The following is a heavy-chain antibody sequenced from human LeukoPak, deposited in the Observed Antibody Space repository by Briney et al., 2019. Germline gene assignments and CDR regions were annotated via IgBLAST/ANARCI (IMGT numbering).Heavy chain of an antibody. CDR3: ARRAYGDDSFDY. Sequence: PGGFLRLSCAASGFTFRSCSMNWVRQAPGKGLEWVSYITSGSSPIYYADSVKGRFTISRDNAKNSLYLQMNSLRDEDTAVYYCARRAYGDDSFDYWGQGTLVTVSS. J-gene: IGHJ4*02. V-gene: IGHV3-48*02. CDR2: ITSGSSPI. CDR1: GFTFRSCS. D-gene: IGHD4-17*01.